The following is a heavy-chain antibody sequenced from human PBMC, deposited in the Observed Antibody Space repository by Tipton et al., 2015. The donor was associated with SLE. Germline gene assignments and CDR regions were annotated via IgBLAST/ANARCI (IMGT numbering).Heavy chain of an antibody. CDR2: IYHSGRT. J-gene: IGHJ4*02. CDR1: GYSISSGYY. V-gene: IGHV4-38-2*02. CDR3: ARHKPGSSWSYFDS. D-gene: IGHD1-1*01. Sequence: LRLSCTVSGYSISSGYYWGWIRPPPGKGLEWIGSIYHSGRTYYNPSLKSRVTISVDTSKNQFSLKPSAVTAADTTLHYCARHKPGSSWSYFDSWSQGTRVTVSS.